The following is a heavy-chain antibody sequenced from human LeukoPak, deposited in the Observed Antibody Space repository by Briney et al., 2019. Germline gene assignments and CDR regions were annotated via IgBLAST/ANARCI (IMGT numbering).Heavy chain of an antibody. CDR1: GGSISSGDYY. D-gene: IGHD3-10*01. V-gene: IGHV4-30-4*01. CDR2: IYYSGST. CDR3: SRYYHGSAIDP. J-gene: IGHJ5*02. Sequence: SETLSLTCTVSGGSISSGDYYWRWIRQPPGKGLEWIGYIYYSGSTYYNPSLKSRVTISLDTSKNKFSLNVSSVTPADTAMYYCSRYYHGSAIDPWGQGTLVTVSS.